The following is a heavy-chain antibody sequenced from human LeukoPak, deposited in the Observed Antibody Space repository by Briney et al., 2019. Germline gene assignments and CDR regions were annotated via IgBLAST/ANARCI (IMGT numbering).Heavy chain of an antibody. CDR3: ARSMIVVVGSDY. J-gene: IGHJ4*02. Sequence: ASVKVSCKASGYTFTGYYMHWVRQAPGQGLEWMGWINPNSGGTNYAQKFQGRVTMTRDTSISTAYMELSRLRSDDTAVYYCARSMIVVVGSDYWGQGALVTVSS. D-gene: IGHD3-22*01. V-gene: IGHV1-2*02. CDR1: GYTFTGYY. CDR2: INPNSGGT.